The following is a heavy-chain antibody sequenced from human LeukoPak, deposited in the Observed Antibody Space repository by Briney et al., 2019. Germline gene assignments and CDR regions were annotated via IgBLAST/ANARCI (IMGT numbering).Heavy chain of an antibody. V-gene: IGHV4-61*02. Sequence: SETASLSCTVSGGSISSGSYYWSWIRQPAGKGLEWIGRIYTSGSTNYNPSLKSRVTISVDTSKNQFSLKLSSVTAADTAVYYCARGLAAAGQAFDYWGQGTLVTVSS. CDR3: ARGLAAAGQAFDY. CDR1: GGSISSGSYY. J-gene: IGHJ4*02. CDR2: IYTSGST. D-gene: IGHD6-13*01.